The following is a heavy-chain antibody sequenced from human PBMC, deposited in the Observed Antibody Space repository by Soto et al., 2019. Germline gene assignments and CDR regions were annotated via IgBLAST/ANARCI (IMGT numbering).Heavy chain of an antibody. Sequence: GGSLRLSCAASGFTFSSYAMSWVRQAPGKGLEWVSAISGSGGSTYYADSVKGRFIISRDNSKNTLYLQMNSLRAEDTAVYYCAKHYYDSSGYYYVVPYFDYWGQGTLVTVSS. V-gene: IGHV3-23*01. J-gene: IGHJ4*02. CDR3: AKHYYDSSGYYYVVPYFDY. D-gene: IGHD3-22*01. CDR1: GFTFSSYA. CDR2: ISGSGGST.